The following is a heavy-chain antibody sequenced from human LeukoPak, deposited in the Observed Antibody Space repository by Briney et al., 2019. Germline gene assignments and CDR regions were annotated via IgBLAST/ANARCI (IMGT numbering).Heavy chain of an antibody. CDR1: GFTFTSTA. CDR2: ILVGSGNT. V-gene: IGHV1-58*01. Sequence: SVTVSCKASGFTFTSTAVQWVRQARGQRLEWIGWILVGSGNTNYAQMFQERVTLTWDVSTSTAYMELSSLRSEDTAVYYCARSTLGEVTAHYWFDPWGQGTLVTVSS. J-gene: IGHJ5*02. CDR3: ARSTLGEVTAHYWFDP. D-gene: IGHD2-21*02.